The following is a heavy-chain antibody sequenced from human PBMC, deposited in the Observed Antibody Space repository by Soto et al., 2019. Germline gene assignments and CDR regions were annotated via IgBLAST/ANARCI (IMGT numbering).Heavy chain of an antibody. J-gene: IGHJ4*02. Sequence: ASVKVSCKASGYTFTSYGISWVRQAPGQGLEWMGWISAYNGNTNYAQKVQGRVTMTTDTSTSTAYMELRSLRSDDTAVYYCARDDGYYGSSGYSSGIDYWGQGTLVTVSS. CDR2: ISAYNGNT. V-gene: IGHV1-18*01. CDR3: ARDDGYYGSSGYSSGIDY. CDR1: GYTFTSYG. D-gene: IGHD3-22*01.